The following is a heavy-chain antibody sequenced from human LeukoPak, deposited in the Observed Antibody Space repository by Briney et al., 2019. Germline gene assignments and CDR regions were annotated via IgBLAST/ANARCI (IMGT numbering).Heavy chain of an antibody. CDR3: ARAPAFGTVDY. CDR1: GFTFSSYW. V-gene: IGHV3-7*01. J-gene: IGHJ4*02. Sequence: GGSLRLSCAASGFTFSSYWMSWVRQAPGKGLEWVANIKQDGSEKYYVDSVKGRFTVTRDNARNTLYLQMSRLRDDDSAVYYCARAPAFGTVDYWGQGTLVTVSS. CDR2: IKQDGSEK. D-gene: IGHD3-16*01.